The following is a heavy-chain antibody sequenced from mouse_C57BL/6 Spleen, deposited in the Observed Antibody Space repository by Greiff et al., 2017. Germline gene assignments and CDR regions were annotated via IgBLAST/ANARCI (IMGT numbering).Heavy chain of an antibody. CDR2: IYPGGGYT. D-gene: IGHD1-1*01. J-gene: IGHJ2*01. V-gene: IGHV1-63*01. CDR3: ARGEYYGSEDYIDY. CDR1: GYTFTNYW. Sequence: VQLQQSGAELVRPGTSVKMSCKASGYTFTNYWIGWAKQRPGHGLEWIGDIYPGGGYTNYNEKFKGKATLTADKSSSTAYIQFSSLTSEYSAIYYGARGEYYGSEDYIDYWGQGTTLTVSS.